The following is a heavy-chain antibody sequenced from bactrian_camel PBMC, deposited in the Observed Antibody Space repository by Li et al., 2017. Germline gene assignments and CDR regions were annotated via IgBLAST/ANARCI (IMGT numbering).Heavy chain of an antibody. Sequence: VQLVESGGGLVQPGESLRLSCVASGITFSRHDMSWVRQAPGKEREGVASIVGTKITSYADSVKGRFTISQDSAKNTVYLQMNTLKPEDTGVYYCVRDYKSGDYRDDFGYWGQGTQVTVS. CDR1: GITFSRHD. V-gene: IGHV3S40*01. CDR3: VRDYKSGDYRDDFGY. D-gene: IGHD4*01. J-gene: IGHJ6*01. CDR2: IVGTKIT.